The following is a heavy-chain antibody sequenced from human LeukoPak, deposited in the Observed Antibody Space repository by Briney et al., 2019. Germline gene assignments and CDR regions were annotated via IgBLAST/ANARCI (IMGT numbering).Heavy chain of an antibody. Sequence: PSETLSPTCAVYGGSFSGYYWSWIRQPPGKGLGWIGEIKHSGSTNYNPSLKSRVTISVDTSKNQFSLKLSSVTAADTAVYYCARGGGYSYGRWGQGTLVTVSS. J-gene: IGHJ4*02. CDR1: GGSFSGYY. CDR3: ARGGGYSYGR. V-gene: IGHV4-34*01. CDR2: IKHSGST. D-gene: IGHD5-18*01.